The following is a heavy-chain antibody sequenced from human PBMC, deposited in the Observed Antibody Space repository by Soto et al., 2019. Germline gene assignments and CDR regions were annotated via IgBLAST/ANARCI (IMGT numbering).Heavy chain of an antibody. J-gene: IGHJ5*02. CDR1: GGSISSSSYY. D-gene: IGHD5-12*01. V-gene: IGHV4-39*07. CDR2: IYYSGST. Sequence: SETLSLTCTVSGGSISSSSYYWGWIRQPPGKGLEWIGSIYYSGSTYYNPSLKSRVTISVDTSKNQFSLKLSSVTAADTAVYYCARGPSPIYSGYQVAWFDPWGQGTLVTVSS. CDR3: ARGPSPIYSGYQVAWFDP.